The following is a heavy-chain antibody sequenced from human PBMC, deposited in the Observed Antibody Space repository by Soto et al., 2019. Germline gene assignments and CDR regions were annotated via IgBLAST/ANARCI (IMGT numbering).Heavy chain of an antibody. D-gene: IGHD3-10*01. CDR3: ARYGSGSSYDY. V-gene: IGHV3-64*02. CDR1: GFTFSTYA. J-gene: IGHJ4*02. CDR2: ISTNGGGT. Sequence: GGSLRLSCAASGFTFSTYAMHWVRQAPGKGLQYVAAISTNGGGTYYADSVRGRFTISRDNSKNTLYLQMGSLRGEDMAVYYCARYGSGSSYDYWGQGTLVTVSS.